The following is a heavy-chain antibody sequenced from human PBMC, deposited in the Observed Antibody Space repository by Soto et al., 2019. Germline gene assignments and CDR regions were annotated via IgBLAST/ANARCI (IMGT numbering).Heavy chain of an antibody. Sequence: GGSLRLSCAASGFTFSSYAMSWVRQAPGKGLEWVSAISGSGGSTYYADSVKGRFTISRDNSKNTLYLQMNSLRAEDTAVYYCAKVLRYFDWLLSAYYYFDYWGQGTLVTVSS. CDR2: ISGSGGST. J-gene: IGHJ4*02. D-gene: IGHD3-9*01. V-gene: IGHV3-23*01. CDR3: AKVLRYFDWLLSAYYYFDY. CDR1: GFTFSSYA.